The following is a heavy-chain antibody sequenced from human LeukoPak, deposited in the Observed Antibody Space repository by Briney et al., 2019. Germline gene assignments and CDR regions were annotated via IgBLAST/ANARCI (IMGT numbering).Heavy chain of an antibody. CDR1: GFTFSRYA. CDR2: ISGSGGSA. V-gene: IGHV3-23*01. J-gene: IGHJ4*02. Sequence: GGSLRLYCAASGFTFSRYAMSWVRQAPGKGLEWVSGISGSGGSAYYADSVKGRFTISRDNSINTLFLQMNSLRAEDSALYYCAKDRITATPYYFDFWGQGTLVTVSS. CDR3: AKDRITATPYYFDF. D-gene: IGHD1-20*01.